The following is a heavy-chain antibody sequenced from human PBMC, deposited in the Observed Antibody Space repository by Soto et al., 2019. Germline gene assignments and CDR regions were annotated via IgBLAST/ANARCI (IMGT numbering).Heavy chain of an antibody. CDR1: GDPFSSYA. J-gene: IGHJ3*02. CDR3: ARQNTYYYDSSGPFVSAFDI. V-gene: IGHV1-69*13. Sequence: SVKGACKASGDPFSSYAVGWGRQAPGQGLEWMGGIIPIFGTANYAQKFQCRVTITADESTSTAYMELSSLRSEDTAVYYCARQNTYYYDSSGPFVSAFDIWGQGTMVTVSS. D-gene: IGHD3-22*01. CDR2: IIPIFGTA.